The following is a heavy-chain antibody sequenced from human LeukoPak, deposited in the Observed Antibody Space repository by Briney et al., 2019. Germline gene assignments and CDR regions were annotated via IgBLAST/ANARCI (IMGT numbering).Heavy chain of an antibody. CDR3: ASSGYYYDSSGYWPPHAFDI. CDR1: GFTFSSYA. Sequence: PGGSLRLSCAASGFTFSSYAMSWVRQAPGKGLEWVSAISGSGGSTYYADSVKGRFTISRDNSKNTLYLQMNSLRAEDTAVYYCASSGYYYDSSGYWPPHAFDIWGQGTMVTVSS. D-gene: IGHD3-22*01. CDR2: ISGSGGST. V-gene: IGHV3-23*01. J-gene: IGHJ3*02.